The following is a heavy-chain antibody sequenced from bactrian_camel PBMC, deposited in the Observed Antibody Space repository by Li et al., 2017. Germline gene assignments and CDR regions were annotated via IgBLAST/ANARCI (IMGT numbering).Heavy chain of an antibody. V-gene: IGHV3-3*01. CDR3: AARAGGGRVGCSGGHYGDADFGR. J-gene: IGHJ6*01. CDR2: IYTGGMSVHYGSSLLSGVGST. Sequence: HVQLVESGGGSVQAGGSQRLSCAASGYDGTMYCMAWFRQAPGKKREGVAAIYTGGMSVHYGSSLLSGVGSTYYADSVKGRFTLSEDSAKNTVYLQMNSLTPEDTAIYYCAARAGGGRVGCSGGHYGDADFGRWGQGTQVTVS. D-gene: IGHD5*01. CDR1: GYDGTMYC.